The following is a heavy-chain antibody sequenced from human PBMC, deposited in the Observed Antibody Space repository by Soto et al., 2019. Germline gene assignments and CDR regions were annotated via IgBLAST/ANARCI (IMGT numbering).Heavy chain of an antibody. D-gene: IGHD3-22*01. CDR3: AKDHYYDSSGYLDY. CDR2: ISGSGGST. J-gene: IGHJ4*02. V-gene: IGHV3-23*01. CDR1: GFTFSGYA. Sequence: GGSLRLSCAASGFTFSGYAMSWVRQAPGKGLEWVSAISGSGGSTYYADSVKGRFTISRDNSKNTLYLQMNSLRAEDTAVYYCAKDHYYDSSGYLDYWGQGTLVTVSS.